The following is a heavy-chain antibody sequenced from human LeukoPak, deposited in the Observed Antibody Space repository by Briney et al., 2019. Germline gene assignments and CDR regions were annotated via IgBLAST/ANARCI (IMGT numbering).Heavy chain of an antibody. CDR3: AELGITMIGGV. CDR2: INHTGST. CDR1: GGSISSSSYY. D-gene: IGHD3-10*02. Sequence: PSETLSLTCTVSGGSISSSSYYWGWIRQPPGQGLEWIGEINHTGSTNYNPSLKSRVTISVDMSKNQFSLKVTSMTAADTAVYYCAELGITMIGGVWGEGTTVTISS. J-gene: IGHJ6*04. V-gene: IGHV4-39*07.